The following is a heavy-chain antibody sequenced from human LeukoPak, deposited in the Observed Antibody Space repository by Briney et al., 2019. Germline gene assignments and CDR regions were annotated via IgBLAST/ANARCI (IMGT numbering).Heavy chain of an antibody. CDR3: ARAVWELPGYYYYYYMDV. CDR2: IYYSGST. V-gene: IGHV4-59*02. D-gene: IGHD1-26*01. Sequence: PSETLSLTCTVSGGSVSDYYWSWIRQPPGKGLEWIGYIYYSGSTNYNPSLKSRVTISVDTSKNQFSLKLSSVTAADTAVYYCARAVWELPGYYYYYYMDVWGKGTTVTVSS. CDR1: GGSVSDYY. J-gene: IGHJ6*03.